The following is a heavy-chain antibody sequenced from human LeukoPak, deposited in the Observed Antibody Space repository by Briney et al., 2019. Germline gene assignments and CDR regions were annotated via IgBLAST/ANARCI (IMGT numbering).Heavy chain of an antibody. CDR2: IKEDGSER. D-gene: IGHD2-2*01. CDR3: ARDYVVPAAYDYYYYYGMDV. Sequence: GGSLRLSCEGSAFIFSGHWMNWVRQTPGKGLEWVASIKEDGSERQYVDSVKGRFSISRDNTKGSLFLQLNSLRAEDTAVYYCARDYVVPAAYDYYYYYGMDVWGQGTTVTVSS. J-gene: IGHJ6*02. CDR1: AFIFSGHW. V-gene: IGHV3-7*03.